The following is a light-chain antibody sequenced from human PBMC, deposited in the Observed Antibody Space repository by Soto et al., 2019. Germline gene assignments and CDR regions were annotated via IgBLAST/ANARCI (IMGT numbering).Light chain of an antibody. J-gene: IGKJ4*01. CDR3: QQYYILPLT. V-gene: IGKV4-1*01. Sequence: DIVMTQSQDSLAVSLGERATINCKSSQSIFYSTNNKNYLAWYQQKPGQPPKLLIYWASTRESGVPDRFSGSVTGTDFTLTIYSRQAEDVAVYYCQQYYILPLTFGGGTKVELK. CDR2: WAS. CDR1: QSIFYSTNNKNY.